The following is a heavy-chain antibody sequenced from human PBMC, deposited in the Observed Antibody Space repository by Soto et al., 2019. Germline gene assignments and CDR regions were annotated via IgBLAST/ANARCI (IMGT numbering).Heavy chain of an antibody. CDR1: GFSLITSGVG. CDR2: IHWDDDK. D-gene: IGHD5-12*01. V-gene: IGHV2-5*02. CDR3: ARYLRPAAALDI. Sequence: QVTLKESGPTLVKPTQTLTLTCTFSGFSLITSGVGVGWLRQPPGKALEWLAVIHWDDDKRYSPSLKSRLTITKDTSKNEVVLTMTNIDPVDTATYYCARYLRPAAALDIWGQGTMATVSS. J-gene: IGHJ3*02.